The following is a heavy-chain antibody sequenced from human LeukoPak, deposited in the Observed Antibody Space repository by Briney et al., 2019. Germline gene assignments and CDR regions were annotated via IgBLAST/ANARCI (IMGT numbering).Heavy chain of an antibody. D-gene: IGHD6-6*01. CDR2: IIPIFGTA. CDR1: GGTFSSYA. Sequence: ASVKVSCKASGGTFSSYAISWVRQAPGQGLEWMGGIIPIFGTANYAQKFQGRVTITADESTSTAYMELSSLRSEDTAAYYCARVGIAARLSYYYGMDVWGQGTTVTVSS. J-gene: IGHJ6*02. CDR3: ARVGIAARLSYYYGMDV. V-gene: IGHV1-69*13.